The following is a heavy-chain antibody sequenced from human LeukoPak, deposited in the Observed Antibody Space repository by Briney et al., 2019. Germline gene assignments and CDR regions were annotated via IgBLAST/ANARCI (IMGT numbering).Heavy chain of an antibody. CDR2: IYSGGST. D-gene: IGHD4-17*01. Sequence: GGSLRLSCAASGFTVSSNYMSWVRQAPGKGLEWVSVIYSGGSTYYADSVKGRFTISRDNSKNTLYLQMNSLRAEGTAVYYCAVSFYGDYDNWFDPWGQGTLVTVSS. J-gene: IGHJ5*02. CDR1: GFTVSSNY. CDR3: AVSFYGDYDNWFDP. V-gene: IGHV3-66*01.